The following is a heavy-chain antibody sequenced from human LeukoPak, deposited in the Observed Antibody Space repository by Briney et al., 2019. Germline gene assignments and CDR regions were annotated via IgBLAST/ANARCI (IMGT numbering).Heavy chain of an antibody. V-gene: IGHV3-48*03. CDR1: GFTFSSYE. D-gene: IGHD4-17*01. CDR2: ISSSGSTI. Sequence: AGGSLRLSCAASGFTFSSYEMNWVRQAPGKGLEWISYISSSGSTIHYTDSVKGRFTISRDNAKNSLSLQMTSLRADDTAVYYRARDSPYGPDAFDIWGRGTMVTVSS. J-gene: IGHJ3*02. CDR3: ARDSPYGPDAFDI.